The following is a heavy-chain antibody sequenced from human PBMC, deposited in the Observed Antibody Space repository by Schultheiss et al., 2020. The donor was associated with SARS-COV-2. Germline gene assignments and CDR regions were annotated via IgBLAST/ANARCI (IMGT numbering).Heavy chain of an antibody. V-gene: IGHV3-48*04. J-gene: IGHJ4*02. CDR3: ARVASSWYHSIDY. CDR1: GFTFSSYG. D-gene: IGHD6-13*01. Sequence: GGSLRLSCAASGFTFSSYGMHWVRQAPGKGLEWVSYISSSGSTIYYADSVKGRFTISRDNAKNSLYLQMNSLRAEDTAVYYCARVASSWYHSIDYWGQGTLVTVSS. CDR2: ISSSGSTI.